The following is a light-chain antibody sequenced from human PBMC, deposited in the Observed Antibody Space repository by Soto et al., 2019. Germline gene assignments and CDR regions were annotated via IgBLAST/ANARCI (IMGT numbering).Light chain of an antibody. V-gene: IGKV1-33*01. CDR2: DAS. CDR3: QHYDHLPIT. J-gene: IGKJ5*01. CDR1: QYIDKF. Sequence: DIQMTQSPSSLSASVGDRVTITCQASQYIDKFLNWYQQKPGRAPRLLLYDASSLETGVPSRFSGSGSGTDFTLTISSLQPEDVATYYCQHYDHLPITFGQGTRLEIK.